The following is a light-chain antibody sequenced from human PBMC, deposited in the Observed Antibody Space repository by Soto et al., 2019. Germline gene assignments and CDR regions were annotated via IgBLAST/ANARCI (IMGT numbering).Light chain of an antibody. Sequence: DIVMTQSPDSLAVSLGERATINCKSSQSVLYSSNNKNYLAWYQQKPGQPPKLLIYWASTRESGVPDRFSGSGSGTDSTLTISSLQAEDVAVYYCQQYYGTPLTFGQGTKLEIK. CDR2: WAS. CDR3: QQYYGTPLT. J-gene: IGKJ2*01. CDR1: QSVLYSSNNKNY. V-gene: IGKV4-1*01.